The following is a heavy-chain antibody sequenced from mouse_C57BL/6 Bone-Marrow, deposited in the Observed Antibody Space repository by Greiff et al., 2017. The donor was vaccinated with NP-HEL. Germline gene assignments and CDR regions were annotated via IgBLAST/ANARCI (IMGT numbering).Heavy chain of an antibody. V-gene: IGHV1-55*01. CDR2: ISPGSGST. CDR3: ASVDHWYFDV. J-gene: IGHJ1*03. Sequence: QVQLQQPGAELVKPGASVKMSCKASGYTFTSYWITWVKQRPGQGLEWIGDISPGSGSTNYNEKFKSKATLTVDTSSSTAYMQLSSLTSEDSAVYYCASVDHWYFDVWGTGTTVTVSS. CDR1: GYTFTSYW.